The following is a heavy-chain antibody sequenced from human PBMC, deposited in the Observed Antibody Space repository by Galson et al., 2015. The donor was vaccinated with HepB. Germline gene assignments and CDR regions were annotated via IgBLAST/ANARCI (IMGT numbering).Heavy chain of an antibody. D-gene: IGHD3-10*01. CDR1: GFTFGHHG. J-gene: IGHJ6*02. Sequence: SLRLSCAASGFTFGHHGMHWVRQAPGKGLEWVANIAYDGTNKYYADSVKGRFTISRDNSKNTLYLQMSSLRAEDTAIYYCANVSKPMVAYYYYYYPMDVWGQGTTVTVSS. CDR2: IAYDGTNK. V-gene: IGHV3-30*18. CDR3: ANVSKPMVAYYYYYYPMDV.